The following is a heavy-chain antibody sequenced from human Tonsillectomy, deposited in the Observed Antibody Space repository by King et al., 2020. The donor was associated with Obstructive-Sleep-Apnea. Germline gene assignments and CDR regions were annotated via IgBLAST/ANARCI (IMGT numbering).Heavy chain of an antibody. V-gene: IGHV3-43D*03. D-gene: IGHD5-24*01. Sequence: VQLVESGGVVVQPGGSLRLSCAASGFTFDDYAMHWVRQAPGKGLEGVSLLSWVGGSTYYADSVKGRFTISRDNSKNSLYLQMNSLRAEDTALYYCAKARGLDGYFDYWGQGTLVTVSS. J-gene: IGHJ4*02. CDR3: AKARGLDGYFDY. CDR1: GFTFDDYA. CDR2: LSWVGGST.